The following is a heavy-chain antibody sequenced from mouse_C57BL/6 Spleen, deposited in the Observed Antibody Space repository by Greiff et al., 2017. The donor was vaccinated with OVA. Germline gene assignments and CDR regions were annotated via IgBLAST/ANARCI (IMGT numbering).Heavy chain of an antibody. CDR3: ATDDYDRGYAMDY. Sequence: EVQVVESEGGLVQPGSSMKLSCTASGFTFSDYYMAWVRQVPEKGLEWVANINYDGSSTYYLDYLKSRYIISRDNAKNILYLQMSSLKSEDTATDYCATDDYDRGYAMDYWGQGTSVTVSS. D-gene: IGHD2-4*01. CDR2: INYDGSST. V-gene: IGHV5-16*01. J-gene: IGHJ4*01. CDR1: GFTFSDYY.